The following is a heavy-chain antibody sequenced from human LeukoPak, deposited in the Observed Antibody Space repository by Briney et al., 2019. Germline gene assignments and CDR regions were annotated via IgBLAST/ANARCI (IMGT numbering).Heavy chain of an antibody. Sequence: GGSLRLSCEASGFTLSSYWVHWVRQGPGKGLVWVSSINSDGSSTIYADSVKGRFTISRDNAKNTVYLQMNSLRDEDTAVYYCARDGFGGSYSYWGQGTLVTVSS. CDR1: GFTLSSYW. V-gene: IGHV3-74*01. CDR2: INSDGSST. CDR3: ARDGFGGSYSY. D-gene: IGHD1-26*01. J-gene: IGHJ4*02.